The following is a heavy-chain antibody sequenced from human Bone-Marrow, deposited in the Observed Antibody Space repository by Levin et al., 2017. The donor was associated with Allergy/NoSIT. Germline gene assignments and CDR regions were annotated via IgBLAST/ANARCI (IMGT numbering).Heavy chain of an antibody. CDR3: GRGAGWWDY. V-gene: IGHV3-7*01. Sequence: LSLPCAASEFTFRYYWMSWVRQAPGKGLEWVASIKEDGSEKRYMDSVRGRFTISRDNAKNSLYLQMSGLRAEDTAVYYCGRGAGWWDYWGQGTLVTVSS. CDR2: IKEDGSEK. J-gene: IGHJ4*02. D-gene: IGHD2-15*01. CDR1: EFTFRYYW.